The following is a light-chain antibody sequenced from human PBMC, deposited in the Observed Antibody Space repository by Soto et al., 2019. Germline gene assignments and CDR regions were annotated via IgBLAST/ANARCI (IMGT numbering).Light chain of an antibody. CDR3: AAWDDSLSVWV. CDR2: RNN. Sequence: QSVLTQAPSASGTPGQRVTISCSGSTSNIGRNYVYLYQQLPGTAPKLLIYRNNQRPSGVHDRFSGSKSGTAASLAISGRGSDDEAEYYCAAWDDSLSVWVFGAGTKLTVL. J-gene: IGLJ3*02. V-gene: IGLV1-47*01. CDR1: TSNIGRNY.